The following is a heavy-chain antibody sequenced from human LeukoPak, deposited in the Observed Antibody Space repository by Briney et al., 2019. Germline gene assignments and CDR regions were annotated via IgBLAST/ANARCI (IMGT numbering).Heavy chain of an antibody. CDR2: IYTSGST. CDR3: ARDEGFYGSGSFLYGFDP. D-gene: IGHD3-10*01. J-gene: IGHJ5*02. CDR1: GGSISSHY. Sequence: SETLSLTCTVSGGSISSHYWSWIRQPAGKGLEWIGRIYTSGSTNYNPSLKSRVTMSVDTSKDQFSLKLSSVTAADTAVYYCARDEGFYGSGSFLYGFDPWGQGTLVTVSS. V-gene: IGHV4-4*07.